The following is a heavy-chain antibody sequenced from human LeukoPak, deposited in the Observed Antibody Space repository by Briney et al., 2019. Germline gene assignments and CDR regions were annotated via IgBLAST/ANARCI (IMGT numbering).Heavy chain of an antibody. D-gene: IGHD4-11*01. CDR3: ARDRNYAFDY. CDR1: GFTFSNYW. J-gene: IGHJ4*02. Sequence: GGSLRLSCAASGFTFSNYWMSRVRQAPGKGLEGVANIKSDGSQRYYVDSVKGPFTISRDNAKNSLYLQMNRLRAEDTVVYYCARDRNYAFDYWGQGTVVTVSS. V-gene: IGHV3-7*01. CDR2: IKSDGSQR.